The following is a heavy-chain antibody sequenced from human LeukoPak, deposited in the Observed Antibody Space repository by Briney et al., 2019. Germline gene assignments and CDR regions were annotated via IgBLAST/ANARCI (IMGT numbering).Heavy chain of an antibody. Sequence: GGSLRLSCAASGFTFSSYTMNWVRQAPGKGLEWVSSISSSSSYIYYADSVKGRFTISRDNAKSSLYLQMNSLRAEDTAVYYCARDPYSGSYGADYYYYMDVWGKGTTVTISS. CDR1: GFTFSSYT. J-gene: IGHJ6*03. D-gene: IGHD1-26*01. CDR3: ARDPYSGSYGADYYYYMDV. CDR2: ISSSSSYI. V-gene: IGHV3-21*01.